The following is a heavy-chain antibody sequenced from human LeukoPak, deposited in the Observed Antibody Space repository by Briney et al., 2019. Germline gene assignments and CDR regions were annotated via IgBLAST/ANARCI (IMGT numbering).Heavy chain of an antibody. CDR1: GFNFNFAA. J-gene: IGHJ4*01. CDR3: AKGRRDGYNSPLFEY. V-gene: IGHV3-23*01. CDR2: IIGNGFST. Sequence: PGGSLRLSCAASGFNFNFAAMNWVRQAPGKGLEWVATIIGNGFSTYYADSVNGRFTISRDNSQNTLFLQMNSLRAEDTATYYCAKGRRDGYNSPLFEYWGHGALVTISS. D-gene: IGHD5-24*01.